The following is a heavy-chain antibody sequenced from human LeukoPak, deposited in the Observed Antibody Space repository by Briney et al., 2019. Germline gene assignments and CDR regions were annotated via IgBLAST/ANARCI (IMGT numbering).Heavy chain of an antibody. Sequence: GGSLRLSCAASGITFSNYVMSWVRQAPGKGLEWVAAVSVSGISAYYADSVKGRFTISRDNPKNTLYLQMSSLRAEDTAIYYCAKGRDYYDSSPYYDTVGYWGQGTLVTVSS. CDR3: AKGRDYYDSSPYYDTVGY. CDR2: VSVSGISA. CDR1: GITFSNYV. D-gene: IGHD3-22*01. V-gene: IGHV3-23*01. J-gene: IGHJ4*02.